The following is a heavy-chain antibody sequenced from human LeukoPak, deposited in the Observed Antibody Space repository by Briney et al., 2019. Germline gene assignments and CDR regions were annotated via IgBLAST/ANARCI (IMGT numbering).Heavy chain of an antibody. CDR3: ARGAETATLPDY. CDR2: MYFDGSNK. Sequence: GRSLRLSCAASGFTFSRYSMQWVRQAPGKGLEWVAAMYFDGSNKFYADSVKGRITISRDNSKNTLYLQMNSLRAEDTAVYYCARGAETATLPDYWGQGTLVIVSS. CDR1: GFTFSRYS. J-gene: IGHJ4*02. V-gene: IGHV3-33*08. D-gene: IGHD5-24*01.